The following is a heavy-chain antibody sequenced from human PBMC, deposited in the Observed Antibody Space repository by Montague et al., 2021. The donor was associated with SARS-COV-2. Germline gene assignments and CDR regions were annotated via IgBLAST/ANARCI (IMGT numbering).Heavy chain of an antibody. CDR2: TYFRFKWYN. D-gene: IGHD2-8*01. CDR3: ARDDPYCTNGVCYTGNWFDP. J-gene: IGHJ5*02. CDR1: GDSDCSNSPA. Sequence: CAISGDSDCSNSPARNWNRQSPSLRLERLGRTYFRFKWYNDYAVSVKSRITINPDTSKNQFSLQLNSVTPEDTAVYYCARDDPYCTNGVCYTGNWFDPWGQGTLVTVSS. V-gene: IGHV6-1*01.